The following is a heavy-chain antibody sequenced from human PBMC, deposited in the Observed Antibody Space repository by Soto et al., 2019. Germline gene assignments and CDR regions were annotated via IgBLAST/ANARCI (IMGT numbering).Heavy chain of an antibody. CDR3: ARERLSSQRAKRKNAFDI. CDR1: GGSFSGYY. D-gene: IGHD6-25*01. Sequence: PSETLSLTCAVYGGSFSGYYWSWIRQPPGKGLEWIGEINHSGSTNYNPSLKSRVTISVDTSKNQFSLKLSSVTAADTAVYYCARERLSSQRAKRKNAFDIWGQGTMVTVSS. CDR2: INHSGST. J-gene: IGHJ3*02. V-gene: IGHV4-34*01.